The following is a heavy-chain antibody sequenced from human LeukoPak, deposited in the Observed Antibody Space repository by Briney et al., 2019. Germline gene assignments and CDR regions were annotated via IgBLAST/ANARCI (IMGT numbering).Heavy chain of an antibody. CDR1: GGSISSYY. V-gene: IGHV4-59*01. Sequence: SETLSLTCTVSGGSISSYYWSWIRQPPGKGLEWIGYIYYSGSTNYNPSLKSRVTISVDTPKNQFSLKLSSVTAADTAVYYCARGTTLTYYDFWSGYSGAFDIWGQGTMVTVSS. CDR2: IYYSGST. CDR3: ARGTTLTYYDFWSGYSGAFDI. D-gene: IGHD3-3*01. J-gene: IGHJ3*02.